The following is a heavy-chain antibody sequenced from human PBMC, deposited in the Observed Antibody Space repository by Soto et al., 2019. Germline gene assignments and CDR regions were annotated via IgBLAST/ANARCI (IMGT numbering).Heavy chain of an antibody. CDR3: ATRLYGNCGFDY. CDR1: GGSISSGGYS. D-gene: IGHD2-15*01. CDR2: IYHSGST. V-gene: IGHV4-30-2*01. J-gene: IGHJ4*02. Sequence: SETLSLTCAVSGGSISSGGYSWSWIRQPPGKGLEWIGYIYHSGSTYYNPSLKSRVTISVDRSKNQFSLKLSSVTAADTAVYYCATRLYGNCGFDYWGQGTLVTVSS.